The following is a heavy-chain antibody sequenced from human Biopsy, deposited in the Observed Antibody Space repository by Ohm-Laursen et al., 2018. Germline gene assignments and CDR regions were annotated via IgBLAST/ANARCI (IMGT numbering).Heavy chain of an antibody. CDR3: VKDRGAAGTDYYYGMDV. CDR1: RFAFSTYG. CDR2: ISFDGSDQ. Sequence: SLRLSCSASRFAFSTYGMHWVRQAPGKGLEWVAVISFDGSDQKYADSVKGRFTISRDNSKNTLYLQMNSLRAEDTAVFYCVKDRGAAGTDYYYGMDVWGQGTTVTVSS. V-gene: IGHV3-30*18. J-gene: IGHJ6*02. D-gene: IGHD3-10*01.